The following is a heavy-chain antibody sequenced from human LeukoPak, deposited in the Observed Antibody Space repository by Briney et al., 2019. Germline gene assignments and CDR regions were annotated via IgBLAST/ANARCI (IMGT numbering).Heavy chain of an antibody. CDR1: GGSISSYY. CDR2: IYYSGST. V-gene: IGHV4-59*01. Sequence: SETLSLTCTVSGGSISSYYWSWIRQPPGKGLEWIGYIYYSGSTNYNPSLKSRVTISVDTSKNQFSLKLSSVTAADTAVYYCARSPSHYDILTGYLGGAFDIWGQGTMVTASS. D-gene: IGHD3-9*01. CDR3: ARSPSHYDILTGYLGGAFDI. J-gene: IGHJ3*02.